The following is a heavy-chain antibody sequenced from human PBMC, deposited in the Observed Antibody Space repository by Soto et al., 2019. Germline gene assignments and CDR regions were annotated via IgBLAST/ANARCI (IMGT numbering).Heavy chain of an antibody. CDR1: GFTFSSYA. CDR3: AKVSSSGSYKGTFDY. CDR2: ISGSGGST. V-gene: IGHV3-23*01. Sequence: QTGGSLRLSCAASGFTFSSYAMSWVRQAPGKGLEWVSAISGSGGSTYYADSVKGRFTISRDNSKNTLYLQMNSLRAEDTAVYYCAKVSSSGSYKGTFDYWGQGTLVTVSS. D-gene: IGHD3-10*01. J-gene: IGHJ4*02.